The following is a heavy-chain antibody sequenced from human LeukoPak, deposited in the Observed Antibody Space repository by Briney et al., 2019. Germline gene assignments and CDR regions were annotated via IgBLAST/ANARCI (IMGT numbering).Heavy chain of an antibody. V-gene: IGHV3-21*01. CDR2: ISSSSTYI. CDR1: GFTFSSYS. Sequence: MSGGSLRLSCAASGFTFSSYSMNWVRQAPGKGLEWVSSISSSSTYIYYADSLKGRFTISRDNAKNLLSLQMNSLRAEDTAVYYCARDTHCSSTSCYNAFDIWGQGTMVTVSS. J-gene: IGHJ3*02. CDR3: ARDTHCSSTSCYNAFDI. D-gene: IGHD2-2*02.